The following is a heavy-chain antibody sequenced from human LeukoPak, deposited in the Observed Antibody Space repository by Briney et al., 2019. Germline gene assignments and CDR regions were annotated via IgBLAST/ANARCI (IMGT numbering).Heavy chain of an antibody. V-gene: IGHV3-7*01. CDR2: IKQDGSER. Sequence: GGSLRLSCAASGFTFSSYAMSWVRQAPGKGLEWVANIKQDGSERYYVDSVKGRFTISRDNAKNSLYLLMNSLRAEDTAVYYCARPYYYDSSGYAPWAYWGQGTLVTVSS. CDR1: GFTFSSYA. CDR3: ARPYYYDSSGYAPWAY. J-gene: IGHJ4*02. D-gene: IGHD3-22*01.